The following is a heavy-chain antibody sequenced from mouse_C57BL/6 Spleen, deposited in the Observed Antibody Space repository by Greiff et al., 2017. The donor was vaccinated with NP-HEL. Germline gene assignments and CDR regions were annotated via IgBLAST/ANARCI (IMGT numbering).Heavy chain of an antibody. CDR3: APYYYGSSYVAY. D-gene: IGHD1-1*01. V-gene: IGHV1-64*01. CDR1: GYTFTSYW. J-gene: IGHJ3*01. Sequence: VQLQQPGAELVKPGASVKLSCKASGYTFTSYWMHWVKQRPGQGLEWIGMIHPNSGSTNYNEKFKSKATLTVDKSSSTAYMQLSSLTSEDSAVYYCAPYYYGSSYVAYWGQGTLVTVSA. CDR2: IHPNSGST.